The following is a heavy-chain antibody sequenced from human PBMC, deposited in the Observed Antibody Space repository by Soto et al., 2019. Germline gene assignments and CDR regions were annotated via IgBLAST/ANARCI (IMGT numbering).Heavy chain of an antibody. V-gene: IGHV3-30-3*01. CDR2: ILSDGSKQ. CDR3: VGTKAVAGLDGLDV. CDR1: RFTFSYYA. Sequence: GGSLRLSCAASRFTFSYYAMHWIRQAPGKGLEWMAVILSDGSKQYYAESVKGRFTISRDNSKSTLYLQMNSLRVEDTAVYYCVGTKAVAGLDGLDVWGQGTRVTVSS. J-gene: IGHJ3*01. D-gene: IGHD6-19*01.